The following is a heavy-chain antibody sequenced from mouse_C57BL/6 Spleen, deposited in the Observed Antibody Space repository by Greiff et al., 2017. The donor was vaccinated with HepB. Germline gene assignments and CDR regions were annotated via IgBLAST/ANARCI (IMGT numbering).Heavy chain of an antibody. Sequence: VKLVESRPGLVQPSQSLSITCTVSGFSLTSYGVHWVRQSPGKGLEWLGVIWSGGSTDYNAAFISRLSISKDNSKSQVFFKMNSLQADDTAIYYCAGYDYDVGWFAYWGQGTLVTVSA. D-gene: IGHD2-4*01. CDR1: GFSLTSYG. CDR3: AGYDYDVGWFAY. CDR2: IWSGGST. J-gene: IGHJ3*01. V-gene: IGHV2-2*01.